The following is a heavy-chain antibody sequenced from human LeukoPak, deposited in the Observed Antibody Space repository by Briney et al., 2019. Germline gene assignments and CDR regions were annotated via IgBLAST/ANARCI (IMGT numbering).Heavy chain of an antibody. Sequence: PGGSLRLSCAASGFTFSSYSMTWVRQAPGKGLERVSSMSSGSRYIYYADSVRGRFTISRDNAKNSLHLLMNSLRAEDTAVYYCARDRPTGASRLFVVQWGQGTLVTVSS. CDR3: ARDRPTGASRLFVVQ. J-gene: IGHJ4*02. CDR1: GFTFSSYS. CDR2: MSSGSRYI. D-gene: IGHD3-3*01. V-gene: IGHV3-21*01.